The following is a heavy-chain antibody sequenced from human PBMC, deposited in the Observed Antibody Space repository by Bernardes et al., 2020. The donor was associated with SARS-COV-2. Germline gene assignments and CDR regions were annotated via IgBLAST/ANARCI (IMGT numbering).Heavy chain of an antibody. J-gene: IGHJ2*01. CDR1: GGSFSGYY. CDR2: INYSGST. D-gene: IGHD3-16*01. CDR3: ARAVWGIWYFDL. V-gene: IGHV4-34*01. Sequence: SESLSLTCVVYGGSFSGYYWNWIRQSPGKGLEWVGEINYSGSTNYNPSHKSRVTISVDTSKNQFSQNLSPGTAADTALYYCARAVWGIWYFDLWGRGNLVTVSS.